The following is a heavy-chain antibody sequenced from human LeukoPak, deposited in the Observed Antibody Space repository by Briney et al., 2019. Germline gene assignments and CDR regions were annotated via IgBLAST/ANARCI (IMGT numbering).Heavy chain of an antibody. D-gene: IGHD4-23*01. J-gene: IGHJ4*02. CDR1: GFTFSSYE. Sequence: GGSLRLSCAASGFTFSSYEMNWVRQAPGKGLEWVSYISSSGSTIYYAESVKGRFTISRDNAKRSLYLQMNSLTAEDTAVYYCARRDDYGGNPLDYWGQGTLVTVSS. CDR3: ARRDDYGGNPLDY. CDR2: ISSSGSTI. V-gene: IGHV3-48*03.